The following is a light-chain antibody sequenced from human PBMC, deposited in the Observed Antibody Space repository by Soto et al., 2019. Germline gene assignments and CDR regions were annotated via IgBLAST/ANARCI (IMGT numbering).Light chain of an antibody. CDR2: IAS. CDR1: QTVSKY. J-gene: IGKJ1*01. V-gene: IGKV1-39*01. Sequence: DIQMTQSPSTLSASVGDRVTITCRASQTVSKYLNWYQQKPGKAPTLLIHIASSLQRGVPSRFSGSGAGTDFTLTISSLQPEDFATYSCQQSFSLPWTFGQGTKVEVK. CDR3: QQSFSLPWT.